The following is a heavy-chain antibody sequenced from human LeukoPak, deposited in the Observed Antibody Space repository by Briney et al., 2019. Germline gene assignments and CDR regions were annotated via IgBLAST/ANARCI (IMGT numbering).Heavy chain of an antibody. V-gene: IGHV3-33*01. D-gene: IGHD7-27*01. Sequence: GGSLRLSCAASGFTFNTYIMHWVRQAPGKGREWVALIWFGGGSIYYADSVRGRFTISRDDSKNTLYLQMNSLRAEDTAMYCCATEKTGEPLDYRGQGTLVTVSS. CDR1: GFTFNTYI. CDR2: IWFGGGSI. CDR3: ATEKTGEPLDY. J-gene: IGHJ4*02.